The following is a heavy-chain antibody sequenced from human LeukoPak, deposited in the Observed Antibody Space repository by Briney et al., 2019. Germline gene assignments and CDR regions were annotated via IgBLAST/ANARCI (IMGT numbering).Heavy chain of an antibody. V-gene: IGHV1-46*01. Sequence: ASVKVSCKASGYTFSSHYIHWVRQVPGQGLEWMGLINPRDGNPTYAQRFQGRVTVTRDTSTSTVYMELSSLGSEDTALYYCARAIGTSTGTADNWGQGTLVTVSS. CDR3: ARAIGTSTGTADN. CDR1: GYTFSSHY. J-gene: IGHJ4*02. CDR2: INPRDGNP. D-gene: IGHD1-7*01.